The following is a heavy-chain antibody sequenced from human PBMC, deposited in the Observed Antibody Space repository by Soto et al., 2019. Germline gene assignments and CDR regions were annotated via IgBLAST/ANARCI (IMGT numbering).Heavy chain of an antibody. CDR1: GGSISSGGYY. CDR3: ARDWFVADYYYGMDV. Sequence: SETLSLTCTVSGGSISSGGYYWSWIRQHPGKGLEWIGYIYYSGSTYYNPSLKSRVTISVDTSKNQFSLKLSSVTAADTAVYYCARDWFVADYYYGMDVWGQGTTVTVSS. D-gene: IGHD2-15*01. CDR2: IYYSGST. J-gene: IGHJ6*02. V-gene: IGHV4-31*03.